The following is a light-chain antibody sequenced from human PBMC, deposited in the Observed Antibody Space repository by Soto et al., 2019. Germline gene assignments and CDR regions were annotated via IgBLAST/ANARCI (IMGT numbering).Light chain of an antibody. CDR3: QQYGASPPSWT. J-gene: IGKJ1*01. CDR2: RAF. Sequence: EIVLTQSPGTLSLSPGERATLSCRSSQSVSSGYLAWYQQKPGQAPRLLILRAFNRATGIPYRFSGSGSGTDFTLTISRLEPEDFAVYYCQQYGASPPSWTFGQGTKVEIK. V-gene: IGKV3-20*01. CDR1: QSVSSGY.